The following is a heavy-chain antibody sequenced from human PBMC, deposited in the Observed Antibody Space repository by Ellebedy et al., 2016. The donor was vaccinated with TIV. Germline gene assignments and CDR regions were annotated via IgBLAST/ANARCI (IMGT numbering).Heavy chain of an antibody. V-gene: IGHV5-51*01. CDR3: ARLAASGNDH. CDR2: IYPGDSEA. D-gene: IGHD6-19*01. CDR1: ENSFNKYW. Sequence: GESLKISXKGSENSFNKYWIAWVRQIPGKGLEWMGTIYPGDSEAKYSPSFQGQVTISVDESISTAYLQWSSLKASDSATYYCARLAASGNDHWGQGTLVTVSS. J-gene: IGHJ4*02.